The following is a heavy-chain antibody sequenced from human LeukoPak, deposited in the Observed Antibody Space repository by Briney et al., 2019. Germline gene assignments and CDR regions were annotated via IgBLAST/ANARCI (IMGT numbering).Heavy chain of an antibody. V-gene: IGHV3-23*01. D-gene: IGHD1-26*01. CDR2: ISGSGGRT. CDR3: AKDRVGAILNFDY. CDR1: GFTFSSYG. J-gene: IGHJ4*02. Sequence: GGTLRLSCEASGFTFSSYGMSWVRQAPGKGLEWVSAISGSGGRTYYADSMKGRFTISRDNSKNTLYLQMNSLRGEDTAVHYCAKDRVGAILNFDYWGQGTLVTVSS.